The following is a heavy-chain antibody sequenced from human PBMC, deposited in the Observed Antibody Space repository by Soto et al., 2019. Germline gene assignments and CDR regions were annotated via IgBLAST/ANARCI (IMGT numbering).Heavy chain of an antibody. CDR3: ARDYSYYDILTGYPHYYYYMDV. CDR1: GFTFSSYW. V-gene: IGHV3-7*01. CDR2: IKQDGSEK. J-gene: IGHJ6*03. D-gene: IGHD3-9*01. Sequence: GGSLSLSCAASGFTFSSYWMSWVRQAPGKGLEWVANIKQDGSEKYYVDSVKGRFTISRDNAKNSLYLQMNSLRAGDTAVYYCARDYSYYDILTGYPHYYYYMDVWGKGTTVTVSS.